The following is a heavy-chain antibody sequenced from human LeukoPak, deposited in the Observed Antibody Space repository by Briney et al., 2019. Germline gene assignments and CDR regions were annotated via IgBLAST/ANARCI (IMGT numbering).Heavy chain of an antibody. V-gene: IGHV3-74*01. CDR3: ATEWFGEFQADY. D-gene: IGHD3-10*01. CDR1: GFTFSSYW. CDR2: INSDGSST. Sequence: PGGSLRLSCAASGFTFSSYWMHWVRQAPGKGLVWVSRINSDGSSTSHADSVKGRFTVSRDNAKNTLYLQMNSLRVEDTAVYYCATEWFGEFQADYWGQGTLVTVSS. J-gene: IGHJ4*02.